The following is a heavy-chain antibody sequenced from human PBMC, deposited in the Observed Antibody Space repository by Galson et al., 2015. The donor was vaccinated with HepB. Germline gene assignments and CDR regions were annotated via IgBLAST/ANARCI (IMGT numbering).Heavy chain of an antibody. CDR3: ARYPYYGVVIAHDAFDI. V-gene: IGHV1-18*01. Sequence: SVKVSCKASGYTFNSYGISWVRQAPGQGLEWMGWISAYNGNTNYAQKVQGRVTMTTDTSTSTAYMELRSLRSDDTALYYCARYPYYGVVIAHDAFDIWGQGTMVTVSS. CDR1: GYTFNSYG. CDR2: ISAYNGNT. D-gene: IGHD3-3*01. J-gene: IGHJ3*02.